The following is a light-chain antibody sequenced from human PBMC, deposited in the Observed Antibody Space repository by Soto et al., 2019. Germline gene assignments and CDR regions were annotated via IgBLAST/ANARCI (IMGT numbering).Light chain of an antibody. V-gene: IGKV1-33*01. CDR2: DAF. CDR1: QDIKNY. Sequence: DLQMTQSPSSLSAFVGDSITITCQASQDIKNYLNWYQHKPGKAPKLLIYDAFKSDTGVPSRFSGSGSGTDFTFTINNLQPEDIATYFCQQYGSLPPTFGGGTRV. CDR3: QQYGSLPPT. J-gene: IGKJ4*01.